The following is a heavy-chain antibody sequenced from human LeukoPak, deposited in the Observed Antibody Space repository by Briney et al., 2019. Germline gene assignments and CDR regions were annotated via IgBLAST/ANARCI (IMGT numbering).Heavy chain of an antibody. Sequence: MPSVTLSLPCTVYGESVGGGYWSGLRGPPGKGMKWIGEINHSGSTNYNPSLKSRVTISVDTSKNQFSLKLSSVTAADTAVYYCARATYYYGSRSYRRKNWFDPWGQGTLVTVSS. D-gene: IGHD3-10*01. CDR2: INHSGST. CDR3: ARATYYYGSRSYRRKNWFDP. V-gene: IGHV4-34*01. J-gene: IGHJ5*02. CDR1: GESVGGGY.